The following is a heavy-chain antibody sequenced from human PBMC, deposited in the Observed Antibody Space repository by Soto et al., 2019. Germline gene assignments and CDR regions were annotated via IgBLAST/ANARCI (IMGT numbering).Heavy chain of an antibody. CDR3: AKGRRLLRNCSGGSCYLPSFHY. CDR2: ISGSGGST. Sequence: EVQLLESGGGLVQPGGSLRLSCAASGFTFSSYAMSWVRQAPGKGLEWVSAISGSGGSTYYADSVKGRFTISRDNSKNTLYLQMNSLRAEDTAVYYCAKGRRLLRNCSGGSCYLPSFHYWGQGTLVTVSS. V-gene: IGHV3-23*01. J-gene: IGHJ4*02. CDR1: GFTFSSYA. D-gene: IGHD2-15*01.